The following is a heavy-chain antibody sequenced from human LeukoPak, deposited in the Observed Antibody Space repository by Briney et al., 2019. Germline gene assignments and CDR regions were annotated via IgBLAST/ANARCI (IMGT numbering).Heavy chain of an antibody. CDR2: INPNSGGT. CDR3: ARVDDRGHYYDSSGPRKLFDY. J-gene: IGHJ4*02. CDR1: GYTFTGYY. Sequence: PGASVKVSCKASGYTFTGYYMHWVRQAPGQGLKWMGWINPNSGGTNYAQKFQGRVTMTRDTSISTAYMELSRLRSDDTAVYYCARVDDRGHYYDSSGPRKLFDYWGQGTLVTVSS. V-gene: IGHV1-2*02. D-gene: IGHD3-22*01.